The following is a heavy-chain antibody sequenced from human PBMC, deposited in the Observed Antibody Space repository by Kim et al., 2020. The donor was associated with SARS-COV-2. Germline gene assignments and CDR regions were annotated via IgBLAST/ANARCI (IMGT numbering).Heavy chain of an antibody. J-gene: IGHJ6*02. V-gene: IGHV1-46*01. CDR1: GYTFTSYY. CDR2: INPSGGST. D-gene: IGHD3-3*01. Sequence: ASVKVSCKASGYTFTSYYMHWVRQAPGQGLEWMGIINPSGGSTSYAQKFQGRVTMTRDTSTSTVYMELSSLRSEDTAVYYCARDLRITIFGVVSPTYYYYGMDVWGQGTTVTVSS. CDR3: ARDLRITIFGVVSPTYYYYGMDV.